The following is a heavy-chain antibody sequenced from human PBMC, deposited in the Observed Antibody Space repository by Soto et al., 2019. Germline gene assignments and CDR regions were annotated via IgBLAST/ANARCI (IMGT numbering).Heavy chain of an antibody. J-gene: IGHJ4*02. D-gene: IGHD3-22*01. CDR3: ARVPYYYDRSGSSGDFDY. CDR1: GYTFTGYY. CDR2: INPNSGGT. V-gene: IGHV1-2*04. Sequence: QVQLVQSGAEVKKPGASVKVSCKTSGYTFTGYYMHWVRQAPGQGLEWMGWINPNSGGTNYAQKFQGWVTMTRYTSISTAYMELIRLRSDDTAVYDCARVPYYYDRSGSSGDFDYRGQGTLVTVSS.